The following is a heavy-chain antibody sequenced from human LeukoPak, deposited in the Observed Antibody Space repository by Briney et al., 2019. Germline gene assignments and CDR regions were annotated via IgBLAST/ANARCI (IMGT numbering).Heavy chain of an antibody. CDR2: ISWNSGSI. J-gene: IGHJ5*02. Sequence: GGSLRLSCAASGFTFDDYAMHWVRQAPGKGLEWVSGISWNSGSIGYADSVKGRFTISRDNAKNSLYLQMNSLRAEDTALYYCAKGGYDLRGWFDPWGQGTLVTVSS. CDR1: GFTFDDYA. D-gene: IGHD5-12*01. V-gene: IGHV3-9*01. CDR3: AKGGYDLRGWFDP.